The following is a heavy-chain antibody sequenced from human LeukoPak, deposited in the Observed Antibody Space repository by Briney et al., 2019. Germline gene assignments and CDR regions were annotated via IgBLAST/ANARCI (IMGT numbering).Heavy chain of an antibody. D-gene: IGHD4-17*01. CDR2: INPNSGGT. CDR3: ASSWMTTVTTELDY. CDR1: GYTFTGYY. J-gene: IGHJ4*02. Sequence: ASVKVTCKASGYTFTGYYMHWVRQAPGQGLEWMGWINPNSGGTNYAQKFQGRVTMTRDTSISTAYMELSRLRSDDTAVYYCASSWMTTVTTELDYWGQGTLVTVSS. V-gene: IGHV1-2*02.